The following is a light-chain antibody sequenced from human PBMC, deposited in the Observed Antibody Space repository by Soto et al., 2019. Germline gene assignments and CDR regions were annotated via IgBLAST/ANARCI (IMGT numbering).Light chain of an antibody. V-gene: IGLV2-14*01. J-gene: IGLJ3*02. Sequence: QSALTQPASVSGSPGQSITISCTGTTSDAGSYNYVSWYQQHPGKVPKLMIYEVTNRPSGVSNRFSGSKSGNTASLTISGLQAEDEADYYCSSYTSSTRVFGGGTKLTVL. CDR2: EVT. CDR3: SSYTSSTRV. CDR1: TSDAGSYNY.